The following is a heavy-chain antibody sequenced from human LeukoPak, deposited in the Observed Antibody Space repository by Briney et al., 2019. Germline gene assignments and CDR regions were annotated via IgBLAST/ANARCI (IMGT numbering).Heavy chain of an antibody. CDR2: MYHSGTT. V-gene: IGHV4-59*08. J-gene: IGHJ5*02. Sequence: SETLSFTCTVSGGSISSYYWSWIRQPPGKGLEWIGYMYHSGTTNYNPSLKSRVTISIDTSKDRFSLKLTSVSAADTAVYYCARNNGPVLEPWGQGSLVTVSS. D-gene: IGHD1-14*01. CDR1: GGSISSYY. CDR3: ARNNGPVLEP.